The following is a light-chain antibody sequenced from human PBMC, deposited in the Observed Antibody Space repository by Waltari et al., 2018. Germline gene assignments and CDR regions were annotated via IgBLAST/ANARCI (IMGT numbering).Light chain of an antibody. CDR1: NLGYKF. CDR2: QNT. V-gene: IGLV3-1*01. CDR3: QAWDSSTVV. J-gene: IGLJ3*02. Sequence: SYELTQSSSVYVSPGQSATITCTGDNLGYKFCNWYQQRPGQAPVLVIHQNTKRPPGIPERFSGSNSGNTATLTISETQPLDEADYYCQAWDSSTVVFGGGTKLTVL.